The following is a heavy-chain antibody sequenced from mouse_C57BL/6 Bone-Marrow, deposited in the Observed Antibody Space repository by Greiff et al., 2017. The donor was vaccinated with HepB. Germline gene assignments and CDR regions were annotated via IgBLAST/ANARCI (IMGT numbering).Heavy chain of an antibody. Sequence: EVKLVESGGGLVQPGGSMKLSCVASGFTFSNYWMNWVRQSPEKGLEWVAQIRLKSDNYATHYAESVKGRFTISRDDSKSSVCLQMNNLRAEDTGIYYCTFYSNWRAWFAYWGQGTLVTVSA. CDR3: TFYSNWRAWFAY. CDR2: IRLKSDNYAT. V-gene: IGHV6-3*01. D-gene: IGHD2-5*01. J-gene: IGHJ3*01. CDR1: GFTFSNYW.